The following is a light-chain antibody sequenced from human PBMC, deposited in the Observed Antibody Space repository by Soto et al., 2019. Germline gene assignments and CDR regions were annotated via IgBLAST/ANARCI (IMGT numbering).Light chain of an antibody. CDR2: GAS. Sequence: DIVLTQSPDTLSLSAGERATLSCRASQSVSSSYLAWYQQKPGQTPTVLIYGASSRATGIPDRFSGSGSGTDFTLTISRLEPEDFAVYYCQQYESSPTFGQGTKVE. J-gene: IGKJ1*01. CDR3: QQYESSPT. CDR1: QSVSSSY. V-gene: IGKV3-20*01.